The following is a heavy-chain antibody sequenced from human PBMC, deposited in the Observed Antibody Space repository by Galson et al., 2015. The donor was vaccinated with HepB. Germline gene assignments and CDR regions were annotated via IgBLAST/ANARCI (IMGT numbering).Heavy chain of an antibody. Sequence: SLRLSCAASGFTFSSYGMHWVRQAPGKGLEWVAVISYDGSNKYYADSVKGRFTISRDNSKNTLYLQMNSLRAEDTAVYYCAKGDSAVFYWGQGTLVTVSS. CDR2: ISYDGSNK. D-gene: IGHD6-19*01. V-gene: IGHV3-30*18. J-gene: IGHJ4*02. CDR1: GFTFSSYG. CDR3: AKGDSAVFY.